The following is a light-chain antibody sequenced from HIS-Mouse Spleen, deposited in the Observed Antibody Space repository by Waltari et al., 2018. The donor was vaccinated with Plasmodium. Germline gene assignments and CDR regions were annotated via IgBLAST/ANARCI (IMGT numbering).Light chain of an antibody. Sequence: DIQMTQSPYSLSASVGDRVTITCRQSQGISIYLARYQQKPGKVPKLLIYAASTLQSGVPSRFSGSGSGTDFTLTISSLQPEDVATYYCQKYNSAPWTFGQGTKVEIK. CDR3: QKYNSAPWT. CDR2: AAS. CDR1: QGISIY. J-gene: IGKJ1*01. V-gene: IGKV1-27*01.